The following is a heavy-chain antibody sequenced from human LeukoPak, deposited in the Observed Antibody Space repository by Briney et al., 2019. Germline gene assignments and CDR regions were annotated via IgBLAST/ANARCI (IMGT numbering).Heavy chain of an antibody. CDR3: ARGYILRFLEAWFDP. J-gene: IGHJ5*02. Sequence: SETLSLTCSVSGDSISSYYWSWIRQPAGKALEWIGRIYGSESPNYNPSLKSRVTISVDTSKNQFSLKLSSVTAAGTAVYYCARGYILRFLEAWFDPWGQGTLVTVSS. D-gene: IGHD3-3*01. V-gene: IGHV4-4*07. CDR2: IYGSESP. CDR1: GDSISSYY.